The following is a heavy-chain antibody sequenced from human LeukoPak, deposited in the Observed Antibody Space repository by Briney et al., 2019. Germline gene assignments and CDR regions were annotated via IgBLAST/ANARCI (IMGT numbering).Heavy chain of an antibody. CDR1: GFTFSSYG. D-gene: IGHD1-26*01. CDR2: ISYDGSNK. Sequence: PGRSLRLSCAASGFTFSSYGMPWVRQAPGKGLEWVAVISYDGSNKYYADSVKGRFTISRDNSKNTLYLQMNSLRAEDTAVYYCAKDRARWELDYWGQGTLVTVSS. CDR3: AKDRARWELDY. V-gene: IGHV3-30*18. J-gene: IGHJ4*02.